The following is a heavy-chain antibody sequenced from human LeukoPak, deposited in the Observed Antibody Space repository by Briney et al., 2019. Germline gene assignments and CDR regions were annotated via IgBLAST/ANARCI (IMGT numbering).Heavy chain of an antibody. D-gene: IGHD1-14*01. CDR2: IWYDGSNK. J-gene: IGHJ6*02. Sequence: PGRSLRLSCAASGFTFSSYGMHWVRQAPGKGLEWVAVIWYDGSNKYYADSVKGRFAISRDNSKNTLYLQMNSLSTEDTAVYYCALGGTPRSMDVWGQGTTVTVSS. CDR3: ALGGTPRSMDV. CDR1: GFTFSSYG. V-gene: IGHV3-33*01.